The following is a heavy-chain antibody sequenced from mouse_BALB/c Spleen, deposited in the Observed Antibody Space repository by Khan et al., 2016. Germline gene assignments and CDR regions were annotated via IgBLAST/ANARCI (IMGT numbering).Heavy chain of an antibody. CDR2: ILPGSGTT. J-gene: IGHJ3*01. V-gene: IGHV1-9*01. Sequence: QVQLQPSGAELMKPGASVKISCKATGYTFSNYWIEWIKERPGHGLEWIGEILPGSGTTNYNEKFKGTATFTAETSSNTACMQLSSLTSEDSAVYYCARGSYWGQGTLVTVSA. CDR1: GYTFSNYW. CDR3: ARGSY.